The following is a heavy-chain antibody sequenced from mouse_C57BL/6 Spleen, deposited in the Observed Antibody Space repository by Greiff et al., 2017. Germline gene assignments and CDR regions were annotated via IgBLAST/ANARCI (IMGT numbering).Heavy chain of an antibody. CDR3: AIYENDYGSSSWFAY. D-gene: IGHD1-1*01. J-gene: IGHJ3*01. CDR2: IDPSDSYT. V-gene: IGHV1-69*01. CDR1: GYTFTSYW. Sequence: QVQLQQPGAELVMPGASVKLSCKASGYTFTSYWMHWVKQRPGQGLEWIGEIDPSDSYTTSNQKFKGKSTLTVDTSSSTASMLLSSLTSDDSAVYYCAIYENDYGSSSWFAYWGQGTLVTVSA.